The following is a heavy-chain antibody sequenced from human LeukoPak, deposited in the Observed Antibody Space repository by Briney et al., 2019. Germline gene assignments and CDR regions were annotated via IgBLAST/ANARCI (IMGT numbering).Heavy chain of an antibody. V-gene: IGHV4-39*01. CDR3: ARHVETADGRVDY. Sequence: SETLSLTCSVSGGSISSGSYYWGWIRQPPGKGLEWIGNIFYSGSTYYNPSLKSRVTISVDTSKNQFSLEVSYVTAADTAVYYCARHVETADGRVDYWGQGTLVTVSS. D-gene: IGHD6-13*01. CDR2: IFYSGST. CDR1: GGSISSGSYY. J-gene: IGHJ4*02.